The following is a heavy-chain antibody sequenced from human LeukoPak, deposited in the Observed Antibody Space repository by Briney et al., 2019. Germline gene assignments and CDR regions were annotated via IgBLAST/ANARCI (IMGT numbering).Heavy chain of an antibody. V-gene: IGHV3-30*18. CDR3: AKEQWLVLDY. D-gene: IGHD6-19*01. CDR2: ISYDGSNK. Sequence: GGSLRLSCAASGFTFSSYGMHWVRQARGKGLEWVAVISYDGSNKYYADSVKGRFTISRDNSKNTLYLQMNSLRAEDTAVYYCAKEQWLVLDYWGQGTLVTVSS. J-gene: IGHJ4*02. CDR1: GFTFSSYG.